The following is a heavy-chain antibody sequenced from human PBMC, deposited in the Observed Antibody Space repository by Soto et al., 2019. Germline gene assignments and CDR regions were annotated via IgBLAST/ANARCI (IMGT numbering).Heavy chain of an antibody. CDR2: INQDGGEK. D-gene: IGHD3-16*01. Sequence: EVQLVESGGGLVQPGGSLRLSCAASGFTFSSYWMTWVRQAPGKGLEWVANINQDGGEKYYVDSVKGRFTISRDNAKNSLYLQTNSPRAEDTAVYYCARSPGADLGGEADYWGPGTLVTVSS. V-gene: IGHV3-7*01. CDR3: ARSPGADLGGEADY. J-gene: IGHJ4*02. CDR1: GFTFSSYW.